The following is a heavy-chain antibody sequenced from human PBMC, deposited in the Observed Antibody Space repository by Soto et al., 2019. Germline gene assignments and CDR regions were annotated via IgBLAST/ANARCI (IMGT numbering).Heavy chain of an antibody. Sequence: GGSLRLSCAASGFTFSSYAMSWVRQAPGKGLEWVSAISGSGGSTYYADSVKGRFTISRDNSKNTLYLQMNSLRAEDTAVYYCAKHQTLRFLEWLSGEGWFDPWGQGTLVTVSS. CDR1: GFTFSSYA. V-gene: IGHV3-23*01. D-gene: IGHD3-3*01. CDR3: AKHQTLRFLEWLSGEGWFDP. J-gene: IGHJ5*02. CDR2: ISGSGGST.